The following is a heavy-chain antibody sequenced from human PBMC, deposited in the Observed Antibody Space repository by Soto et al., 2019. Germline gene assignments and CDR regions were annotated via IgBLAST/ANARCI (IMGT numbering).Heavy chain of an antibody. Sequence: GGSLRLSCEASGFTFNTYSMHWVRQPPGKGLEWLAAIWYDGTQKYYADSVKGRFIISRDNSKKTLYLEMNSLRAEDTAVYYCARDKVAASPTVIFYYGMDVWGQGTAVTVSS. CDR3: ARDKVAASPTVIFYYGMDV. V-gene: IGHV3-33*01. D-gene: IGHD2-15*01. CDR1: GFTFNTYS. J-gene: IGHJ6*02. CDR2: IWYDGTQK.